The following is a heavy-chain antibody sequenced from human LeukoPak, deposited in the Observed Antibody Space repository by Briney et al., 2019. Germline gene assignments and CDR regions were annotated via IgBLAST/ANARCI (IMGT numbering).Heavy chain of an antibody. J-gene: IGHJ5*02. Sequence: GESLKISCKGSEYSFANYWIGWVRQMPGQGLEWMGIIYPGGSQTRYSPSFQAQVTISADKFISTAYLQWSSLKASDTAIYYCARSSVNWFDPWGQGTLVTVSS. CDR1: EYSFANYW. CDR3: ARSSVNWFDP. CDR2: IYPGGSQT. V-gene: IGHV5-51*01. D-gene: IGHD3-3*01.